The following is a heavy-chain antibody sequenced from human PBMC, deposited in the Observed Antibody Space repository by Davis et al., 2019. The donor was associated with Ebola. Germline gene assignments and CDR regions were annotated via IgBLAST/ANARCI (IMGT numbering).Heavy chain of an antibody. CDR3: AKPGYTTGWYRFDY. D-gene: IGHD6-19*01. CDR2: ISGSGTST. Sequence: PGGSLRLSCVGSGFTFSSYAMSWVRQAPGKGLEWVAAISGSGTSTFDADSMEGRFTISRDNLKNTLYLQMNSLRAEDTAVYYCAKPGYTTGWYRFDYWGQGTLVTVSS. CDR1: GFTFSSYA. V-gene: IGHV3-23*01. J-gene: IGHJ4*02.